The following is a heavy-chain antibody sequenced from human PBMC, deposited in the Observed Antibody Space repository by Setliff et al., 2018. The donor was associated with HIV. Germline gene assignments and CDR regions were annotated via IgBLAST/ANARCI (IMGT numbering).Heavy chain of an antibody. CDR1: GGSISSSNW. Sequence: SETLSLTCAVSGGSISSSNWWSWVRQPPGKGLEWIGEIYHSGSTNYNMSLWSRVAISRDTSKNQISLDLVSVTGADTAIYYCARHRGVRQNTDWHGISWFDPWGPGILVTVSS. V-gene: IGHV4-4*02. CDR3: ARHRGVRQNTDWHGISWFDP. CDR2: IYHSGST. J-gene: IGHJ5*02. D-gene: IGHD3-9*01.